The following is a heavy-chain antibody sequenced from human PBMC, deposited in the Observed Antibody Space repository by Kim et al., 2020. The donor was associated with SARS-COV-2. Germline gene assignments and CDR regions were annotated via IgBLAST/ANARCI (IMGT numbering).Heavy chain of an antibody. CDR2: INTNTGNP. Sequence: ASVKVSCKASGYTFTSYAMNWVRQAPGQGLEWMGWINTNTGNPTYAQGFTGRFVFSLDTSVSTAYLQISSLKAEDTAVYYCARDAVATIWNYYYYGLYVWGQGNTVTVSS. V-gene: IGHV7-4-1*02. D-gene: IGHD5-12*01. J-gene: IGHJ6*02. CDR3: ARDAVATIWNYYYYGLYV. CDR1: GYTFTSYA.